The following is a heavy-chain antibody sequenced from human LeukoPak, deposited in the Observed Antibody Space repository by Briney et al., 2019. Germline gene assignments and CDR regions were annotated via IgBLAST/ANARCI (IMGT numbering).Heavy chain of an antibody. V-gene: IGHV4-30-2*01. CDR3: ARGRDGSELDY. Sequence: PSQTLSLTCAVSGGSISSGGYSWSWIRQPPGKGLEWIGYIYHSGSTYYNPSPKSRVTISVDRSENQFSLKLSSVTAADTAVYYCARGRDGSELDYWGQGTLVTVSS. D-gene: IGHD3-10*01. CDR2: IYHSGST. CDR1: GGSISSGGYS. J-gene: IGHJ4*02.